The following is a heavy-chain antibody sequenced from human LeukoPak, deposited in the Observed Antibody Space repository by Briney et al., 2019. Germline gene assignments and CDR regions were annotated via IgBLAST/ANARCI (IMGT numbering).Heavy chain of an antibody. Sequence: GASLNLSCKASGGTFSGYAISWGRQAPGPGLEWMGGIIPIFGTGNYAQTFQGRVTTPTDESRRTANMQLSSTRCEDTAVYYCARVVLGWGYYYYMDVWAKGPAVTVSS. CDR1: GGTFSGYA. D-gene: IGHD2-15*01. J-gene: IGHJ6*03. V-gene: IGHV1-69*05. CDR2: IIPIFGTG. CDR3: ARVVLGWGYYYYMDV.